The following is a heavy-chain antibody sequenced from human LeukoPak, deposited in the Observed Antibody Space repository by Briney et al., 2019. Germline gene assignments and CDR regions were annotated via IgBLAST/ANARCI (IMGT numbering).Heavy chain of an antibody. CDR2: IKSKTDGGTT. CDR1: GITFSNAW. V-gene: IGHV3-15*01. CDR3: TTGPITGTTNYFDY. D-gene: IGHD1-14*01. J-gene: IGHJ4*02. Sequence: GGSLGLSCAASGITFSNAWMSWVRQAPGKGLEWVGRIKSKTDGGTTDYAAPVKGRFTISRDDSKNTLYLQINSLKTEDTAVYYCTTGPITGTTNYFDYWGQGTLVTVSS.